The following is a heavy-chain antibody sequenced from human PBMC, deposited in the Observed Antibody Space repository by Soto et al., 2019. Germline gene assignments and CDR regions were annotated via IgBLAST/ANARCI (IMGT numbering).Heavy chain of an antibody. V-gene: IGHV5-10-1*01. J-gene: IGHJ6*02. Sequence: GESLKISCKASGYTFTNYWISWVRQMPGKGLEWMGRIDPSDSYTNYSPSFEGHVTISADKSISTAYLQWSSLKASDTAMYYCARQRYDFGIRDVWGQGTTVTVSS. CDR2: IDPSDSYT. CDR3: ARQRYDFGIRDV. D-gene: IGHD3-3*01. CDR1: GYTFTNYW.